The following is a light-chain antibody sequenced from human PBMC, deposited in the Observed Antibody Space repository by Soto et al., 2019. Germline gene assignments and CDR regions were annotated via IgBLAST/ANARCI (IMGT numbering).Light chain of an antibody. V-gene: IGLV4-69*01. CDR2: LNRDGSH. Sequence: QLVLTQSPSASASLGASVKLTCTLSSGHTTYTIAWHQQQPGKGPRFLMSLNRDGSHKKGDGIPDRFSGSSSGAERYLTISSLQSEDESDYYCQTWGAGSWVFGGGTKLTVL. J-gene: IGLJ2*01. CDR3: QTWGAGSWV. CDR1: SGHTTYT.